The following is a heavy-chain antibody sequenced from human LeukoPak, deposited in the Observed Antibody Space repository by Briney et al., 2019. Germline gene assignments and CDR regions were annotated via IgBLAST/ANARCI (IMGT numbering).Heavy chain of an antibody. CDR2: IKTKNDGETT. J-gene: IGHJ4*02. CDR3: ATNPLY. CDR1: GFTFSSTW. V-gene: IGHV3-15*01. Sequence: GGSLRLSCAASGFTFSSTWMSWVRQAPGKGLEWVGRIKTKNDGETTNYAAPVKGRFTISRDDSKNTLYLLMNSLRIEDTAVYYCATNPLYWGQGTLVTVSS.